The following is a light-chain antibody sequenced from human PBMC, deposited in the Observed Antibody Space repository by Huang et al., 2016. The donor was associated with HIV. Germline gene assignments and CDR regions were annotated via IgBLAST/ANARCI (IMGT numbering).Light chain of an antibody. CDR3: MQALQTPQYT. CDR2: LCS. V-gene: IGKV2-28*01. J-gene: IGKJ2*01. Sequence: DIVMTQSPLSLPVTPGEPASISCRSSQSLLHSNGYNYLDWYLQKPGQSPQLLIYLCSYPASRVPDRFSGSGSGTDFTLKISRVEAEDVGVYYCMQALQTPQYTFGQGTKLEIK. CDR1: QSLLHSNGYNY.